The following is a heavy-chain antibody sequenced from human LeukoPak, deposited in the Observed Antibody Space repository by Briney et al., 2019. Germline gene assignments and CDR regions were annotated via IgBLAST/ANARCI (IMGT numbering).Heavy chain of an antibody. Sequence: GASVKVSCKASGGTFSSYAISWVRQAPGQGLEWMGGIIPIFGTANYAQKFQGRVTITADESTGTAYMELSSLRSEDTAVYYCARVPPSTTPHYYYYYGMDVWGQGTTVTVSS. V-gene: IGHV1-69*13. J-gene: IGHJ6*02. CDR1: GGTFSSYA. D-gene: IGHD2-15*01. CDR2: IIPIFGTA. CDR3: ARVPPSTTPHYYYYYGMDV.